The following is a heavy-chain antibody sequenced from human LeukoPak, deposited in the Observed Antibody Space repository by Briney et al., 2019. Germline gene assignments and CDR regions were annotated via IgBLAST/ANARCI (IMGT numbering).Heavy chain of an antibody. Sequence: GGSLRLSCAASGFTFSDYYMSWIRQAPGKGLQWVSYISSSSSYTNYADSVKGRFTISRDNAKNSLYLQMNSLRAEDTAVYYCARSYSGYDWPATFDYWGQGTLVTVSS. CDR1: GFTFSDYY. V-gene: IGHV3-11*06. J-gene: IGHJ4*02. D-gene: IGHD5-12*01. CDR2: ISSSSSYT. CDR3: ARSYSGYDWPATFDY.